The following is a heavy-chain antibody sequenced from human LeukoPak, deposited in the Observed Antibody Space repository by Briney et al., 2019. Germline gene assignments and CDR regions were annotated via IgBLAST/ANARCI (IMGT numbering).Heavy chain of an antibody. J-gene: IGHJ4*02. CDR3: ARGHSSSYDYYFDY. Sequence: GGSLRLSCAASGFTFSSYGMHWVREAPGKGLERVAFIRYDGSNKYYAASVKGRFTISRDNSKNTLNLQMNSLRAEDTAVYYCARGHSSSYDYYFDYWGQGTLVTVSS. CDR1: GFTFSSYG. CDR2: IRYDGSNK. V-gene: IGHV3-30*02. D-gene: IGHD6-13*01.